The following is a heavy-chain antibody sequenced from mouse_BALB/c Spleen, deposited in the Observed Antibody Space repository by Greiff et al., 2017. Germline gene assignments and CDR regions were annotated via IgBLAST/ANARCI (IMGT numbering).Heavy chain of an antibody. CDR3: ARGEDGYYGDFDY. CDR1: GFTFSSYA. CDR2: ISSGGST. Sequence: EVKLMESGGGLVKPGGSLKLSCAASGFTFSSYAMSWVRQTPEKRLEWVASISSGGSTYYPDSVKGRFTISRDNARNILYLQMSSLRSEDTAMYYCARGEDGYYGDFDYWGQGTTLTVSS. V-gene: IGHV5-6-5*01. D-gene: IGHD2-3*01. J-gene: IGHJ2*01.